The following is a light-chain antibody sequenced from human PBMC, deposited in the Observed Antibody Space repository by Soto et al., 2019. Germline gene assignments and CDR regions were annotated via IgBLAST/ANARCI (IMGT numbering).Light chain of an antibody. CDR1: QNVNTN. CDR3: RQYDEWQT. J-gene: IGKJ4*02. CDR2: HAS. V-gene: IGKV3D-15*01. Sequence: DIVMTQSPATLSVSLGERVTLSCRASQNVNTNLAWYQQKPGQAPRLLSFHASNRAPGIPARFSGSGSGTEFNFTISGLQSGDFAVYHCRQYDEWQTFGGGTKVDIK.